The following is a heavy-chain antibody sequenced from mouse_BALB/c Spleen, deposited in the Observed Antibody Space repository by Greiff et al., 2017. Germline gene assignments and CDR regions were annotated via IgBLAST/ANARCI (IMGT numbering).Heavy chain of an antibody. V-gene: IGHV1-18*01. J-gene: IGHJ1*01. Sequence: VQLQQSGPELVKPGASVKIPCKASGYTFTDYNMDWVKQSHGKSLEWIGDINPNNGGTIYNQKFKGKATLTVDKSSSTAYMELRSLTSEDTAVYYCARGNYTGYYGRSYGYFDVWGAGTTVTVSS. CDR2: INPNNGGT. D-gene: IGHD1-1*01. CDR3: ARGNYTGYYGRSYGYFDV. CDR1: GYTFTDYN.